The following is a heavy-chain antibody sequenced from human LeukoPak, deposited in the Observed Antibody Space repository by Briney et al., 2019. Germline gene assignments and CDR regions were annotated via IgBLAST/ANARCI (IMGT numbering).Heavy chain of an antibody. Sequence: ASVKVSCKASGYTFTGYYMHWVRQAPGQGLEWMGWISAYNGNTNYAQKLQGRVTMTTDTSTSTAYMELRSLRSDDTAVYYCARAEGYYDSSGYYPAWFDPWGQGTLVTVSS. CDR2: ISAYNGNT. J-gene: IGHJ5*02. CDR1: GYTFTGYY. CDR3: ARAEGYYDSSGYYPAWFDP. V-gene: IGHV1-18*04. D-gene: IGHD3-22*01.